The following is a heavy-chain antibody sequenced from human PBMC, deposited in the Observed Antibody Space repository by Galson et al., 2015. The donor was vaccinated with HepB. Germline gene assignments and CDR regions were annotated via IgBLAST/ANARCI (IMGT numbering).Heavy chain of an antibody. CDR1: GFTFRNYA. CDR3: ARKSDYDFWSGSFGGGYFDN. CDR2: MSNDGSRT. J-gene: IGHJ4*02. Sequence: SLRLSCAASGFTFRNYAVHWVRQAPGKGLEWVAGMSNDGSRTYYADSLKGRVTISRDKSKNSVYLQINSLRLEDTATYYCARKSDYDFWSGSFGGGYFDNWGQGTLVTVSS. D-gene: IGHD3-3*01. V-gene: IGHV3-30*04.